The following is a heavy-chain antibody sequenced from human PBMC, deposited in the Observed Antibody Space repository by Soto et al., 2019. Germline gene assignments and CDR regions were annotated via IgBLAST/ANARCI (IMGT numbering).Heavy chain of an antibody. V-gene: IGHV3-33*01. D-gene: IGHD2-2*01. CDR3: ARDGLVPAVDAFDI. Sequence: QVQLVESGGGVVQPGRSLRLSCAASGFTFSSYGMHWVRQAPGKWLEWVAVIWYDGSNKYYADSVKGRFTISRDNSNNTLYMQMNSRRAEDTAVYYCARDGLVPAVDAFDIWGKGTMVTVSS. J-gene: IGHJ3*02. CDR1: GFTFSSYG. CDR2: IWYDGSNK.